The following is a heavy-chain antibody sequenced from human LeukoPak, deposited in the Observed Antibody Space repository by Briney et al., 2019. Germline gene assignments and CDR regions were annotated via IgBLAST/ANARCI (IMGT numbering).Heavy chain of an antibody. Sequence: TESLICTVSGGSISSGDYYWSWIRQPPGKGLEWIGYIYYSGSTYYNASLKSRVNISVDTSKNQFSLKMSSVTAADTAVYYCANGANCSGGSCYPSGAFDIWGQGTLVTVSS. V-gene: IGHV4-30-4*01. CDR3: ANGANCSGGSCYPSGAFDI. CDR2: IYYSGST. CDR1: GGSISSGDYY. J-gene: IGHJ3*02. D-gene: IGHD2-15*01.